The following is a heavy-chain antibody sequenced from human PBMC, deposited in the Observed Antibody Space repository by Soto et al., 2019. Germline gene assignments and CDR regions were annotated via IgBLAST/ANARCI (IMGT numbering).Heavy chain of an antibody. CDR1: GFSLSTRGVG. V-gene: IGHV2-5*02. J-gene: IGHJ4*02. CDR2: LYWDDDE. CDR3: AHSPRGYSYYFDY. Sequence: QITLKESGPTLVKPTQTLTLTCTFSGFSLSTRGVGVVWIRQPPGKTLEWLALLYWDDDEGYSPSLKSSLNITKDTSKKQLVLTVTNLDPVATATYYGAHSPRGYSYYFDYWGQGTLVAVSS. D-gene: IGHD5-18*01.